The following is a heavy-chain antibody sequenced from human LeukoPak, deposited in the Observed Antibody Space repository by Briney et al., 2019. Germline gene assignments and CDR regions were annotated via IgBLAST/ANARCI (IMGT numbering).Heavy chain of an antibody. D-gene: IGHD3-10*01. CDR3: ARDQDAAMVRGALLYFHYYYGMDV. J-gene: IGHJ6*02. Sequence: GGSLRLSCAASGFTFSSYSMNWARQAPGKGLEWVSSISSSSSYIYYADSVKGRFTISRDNAKNSLYLQMNSLRAEDTAVYYCARDQDAAMVRGALLYFHYYYGMDVWGQGTTVTVSS. V-gene: IGHV3-21*01. CDR2: ISSSSSYI. CDR1: GFTFSSYS.